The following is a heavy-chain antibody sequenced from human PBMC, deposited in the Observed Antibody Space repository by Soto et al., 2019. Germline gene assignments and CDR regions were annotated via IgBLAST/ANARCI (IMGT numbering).Heavy chain of an antibody. CDR1: GFTFSSNA. CDR2: ISGTGGRI. D-gene: IGHD1-1*01. CDR3: AKSLNINWKNWFDP. J-gene: IGHJ5*02. Sequence: EVQLLESGGGLVQPGGSLRLSCAASGFTFSSNAMNWVRQAPGKGLEWVSVISGTGGRIYYADSVKGRFTISRDNSKTTLYPEMNSLRVEDTAVYYCAKSLNINWKNWFDPWGQGTLVTVSS. V-gene: IGHV3-23*01.